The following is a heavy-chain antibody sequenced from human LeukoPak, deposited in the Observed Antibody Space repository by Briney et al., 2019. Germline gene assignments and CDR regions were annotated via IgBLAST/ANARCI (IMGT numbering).Heavy chain of an antibody. CDR1: GYTFTGYY. D-gene: IGHD2-2*01. CDR3: ARASPVDCSSTSCYGWFDP. J-gene: IGHJ5*02. Sequence: ASVKVSCKASGYTFTGYYMHWVRQAPGQGLEWMGWINPNSGGTNYAQKFQGWVTMTRDTPISTAYMELSRLRSDDTAVYYCARASPVDCSSTSCYGWFDPWGQGTLVTVSS. V-gene: IGHV1-2*04. CDR2: INPNSGGT.